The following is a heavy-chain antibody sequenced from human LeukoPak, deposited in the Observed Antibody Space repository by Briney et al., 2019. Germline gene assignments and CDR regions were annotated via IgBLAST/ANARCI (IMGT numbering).Heavy chain of an antibody. CDR2: IKQDGSEK. J-gene: IGHJ4*02. D-gene: IGHD3-3*01. Sequence: GGSLRLSCAASGFTFSSYWMSWVRQAPGKGLEWGANIKQDGSEKYYVDSVKGRFTIARDNAKNSLYLQMNSLRAEDTAVYYCARETFYDFWRGYSDYWGQGTLVTVSS. V-gene: IGHV3-7*01. CDR1: GFTFSSYW. CDR3: ARETFYDFWRGYSDY.